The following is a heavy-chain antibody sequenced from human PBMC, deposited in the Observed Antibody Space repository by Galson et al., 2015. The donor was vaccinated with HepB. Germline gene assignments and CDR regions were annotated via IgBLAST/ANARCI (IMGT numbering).Heavy chain of an antibody. CDR3: ARDRRDGYNIRNWDY. D-gene: IGHD5-24*01. Sequence: SLRLSCAASGFTFSSYEMNWVRQAPGKGLEWVSYISSSGSTIYYADSVKGRFTISRDNAKNSLYLQMNSLRAEDTAVYYCARDRRDGYNIRNWDYWGQGTLVTVSS. V-gene: IGHV3-48*03. J-gene: IGHJ4*02. CDR1: GFTFSSYE. CDR2: ISSSGSTI.